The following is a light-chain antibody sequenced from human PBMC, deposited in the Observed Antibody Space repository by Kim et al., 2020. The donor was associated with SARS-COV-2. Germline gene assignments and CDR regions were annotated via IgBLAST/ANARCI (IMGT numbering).Light chain of an antibody. Sequence: PSLGDRETISCRAGQSISNSLAQVQHKPGRAPKRLIYASSTVQSGVPSRFRGSGSGTEFTLTFSTLQPEDFATYYCLQHNTYPITFGQGTRMEIK. CDR3: LQHNTYPIT. V-gene: IGKV1-17*03. CDR2: ASS. J-gene: IGKJ5*01. CDR1: QSISNS.